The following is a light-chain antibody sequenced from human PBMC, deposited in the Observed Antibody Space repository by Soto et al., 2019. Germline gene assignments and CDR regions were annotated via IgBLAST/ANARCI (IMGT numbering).Light chain of an antibody. CDR2: DAS. CDR3: HQYVSSWT. Sequence: EIVLTQSPGTLSLSPGERATLSCRASQSVSSDYLAWYQQKPGQDPRLLIYDASSRATGIPDRFSGSGSGTDFTLTISRLEPEDFAVYYCHQYVSSWTFGQGTKVDIK. V-gene: IGKV3-20*01. J-gene: IGKJ1*01. CDR1: QSVSSDY.